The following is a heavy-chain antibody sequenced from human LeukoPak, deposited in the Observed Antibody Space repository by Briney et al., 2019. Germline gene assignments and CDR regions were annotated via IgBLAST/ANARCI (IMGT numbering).Heavy chain of an antibody. D-gene: IGHD4-17*01. CDR1: GFTFSSYA. CDR2: ITASGGST. V-gene: IGHV3-23*01. J-gene: IGHJ4*02. Sequence: PGGSLRLSCAVSGFTFSSYAMTWVRQTPGKGLEWVSAITASGGSTYYADSVKGRFTISRDNSKNTLYLQVNSLRAEDTAVYYCAKAPYGDYYFENWGQGTLVTVSS. CDR3: AKAPYGDYYFEN.